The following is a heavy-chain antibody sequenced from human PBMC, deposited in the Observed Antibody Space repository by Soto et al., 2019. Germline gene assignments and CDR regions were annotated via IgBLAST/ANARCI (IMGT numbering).Heavy chain of an antibody. D-gene: IGHD2-2*01. V-gene: IGHV1-18*01. CDR1: GDAFTRTS. J-gene: IGHJ4*02. CDR2: INVYNGNT. Sequence: WKAAGDAFTRTSIGWVRQAPGEGLEWMGWINVYNGNTKYAQQLQGRVTLTTDTSTSTAYMDLRSLRSDDTAVYYCAILSIASRAWSTVYRCQALLVT. CDR3: AILSIASRAWSTVY.